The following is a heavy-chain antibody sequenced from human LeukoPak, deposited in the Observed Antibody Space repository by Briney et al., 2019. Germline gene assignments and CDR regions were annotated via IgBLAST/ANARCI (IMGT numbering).Heavy chain of an antibody. D-gene: IGHD6-19*01. CDR1: GFTFSSYS. CDR3: ARDREQWLVLFDY. Sequence: GGSLRLSCAASGFTFSSYSMNWVRQAPGKGLEWVSSISSSSSYIYYADSVKGRFTISRDNAKNSLYLQMNSLRAEDTAVYYCARDREQWLVLFDYWGQGPLVTVSS. V-gene: IGHV3-21*01. CDR2: ISSSSSYI. J-gene: IGHJ4*02.